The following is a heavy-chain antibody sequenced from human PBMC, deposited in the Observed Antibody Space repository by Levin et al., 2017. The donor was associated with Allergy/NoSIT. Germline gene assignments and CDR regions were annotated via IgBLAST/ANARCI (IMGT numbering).Heavy chain of an antibody. J-gene: IGHJ4*02. CDR3: SKNQGLAVRYFDD. D-gene: IGHD6-19*01. CDR2: ISGTGGST. Sequence: GGSLRLSCAASGFTFTSYAMSWVRQAPGKGLEWVSSISGTGGSTYYADSVKGRFTISRDNSKNTLYLQMNSLRAEDTAVYYCSKNQGLAVRYFDDWGQGTLVSVSS. CDR1: GFTFTSYA. V-gene: IGHV3-23*01.